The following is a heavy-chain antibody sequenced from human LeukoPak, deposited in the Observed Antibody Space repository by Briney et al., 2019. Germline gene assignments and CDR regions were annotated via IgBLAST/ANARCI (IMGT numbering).Heavy chain of an antibody. V-gene: IGHV3-15*07. D-gene: IGHD1-26*01. CDR3: TTGEVGGNKSPAFDY. J-gene: IGHJ4*02. CDR1: GFTFSSYG. CDR2: IKSKTDGGTT. Sequence: GGSLRLSCAASGFTFSSYGMHWVRQAPGKGLEWVGRIKSKTDGGTTDYAAPVKGRFTISRDDSKNTLYLQMNSLKTEDTAVYYCTTGEVGGNKSPAFDYWGQGTLVTVST.